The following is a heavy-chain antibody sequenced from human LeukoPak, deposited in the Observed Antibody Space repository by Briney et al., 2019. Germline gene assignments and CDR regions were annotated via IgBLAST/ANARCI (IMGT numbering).Heavy chain of an antibody. Sequence: GGSLRLSCAASGFTFSSYSMNWVRQAPGKGLEWVSSISSSSYIYYADSVKGRFTISRDNAKNSLYLQMNSLRAEDTAVYYCARLSDSISCFGFDIWGQGTTVTVSS. D-gene: IGHD2-2*01. CDR1: GFTFSSYS. J-gene: IGHJ3*02. CDR2: ISSSSYI. CDR3: ARLSDSISCFGFDI. V-gene: IGHV3-21*01.